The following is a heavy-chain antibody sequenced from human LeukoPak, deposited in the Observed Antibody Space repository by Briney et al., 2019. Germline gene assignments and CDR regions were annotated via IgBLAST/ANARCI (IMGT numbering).Heavy chain of an antibody. CDR2: IRSSGTVT. J-gene: IGHJ4*02. D-gene: IGHD4-17*01. V-gene: IGHV3-11*01. CDR1: GFTFSDYY. CDR3: ARAYGDHGQYYFDF. Sequence: KPGGSLRISCAVSGFTFSDYYMTWIRQAPGKGLEWLSYIRSSGTVTYYADPVKGRFTISRDNAKNSVYLEMSSLRADDTAVYYCARAYGDHGQYYFDFWGQGTLVTVSS.